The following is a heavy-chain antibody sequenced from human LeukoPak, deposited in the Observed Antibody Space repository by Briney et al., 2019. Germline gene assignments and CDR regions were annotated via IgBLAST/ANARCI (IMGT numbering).Heavy chain of an antibody. J-gene: IGHJ2*01. Sequence: PSETLSLTCTVSGVSMSSSSWSWIRQTPGKVLEWIGYTYHTGTTSYNPSLKSRVTISVDTSTSQFSLNLSSVTAADTAVYYCARLRYYDLNWYFDLWGRGTLVTVSS. V-gene: IGHV4-59*08. D-gene: IGHD3-22*01. CDR1: GVSMSSSS. CDR2: TYHTGTT. CDR3: ARLRYYDLNWYFDL.